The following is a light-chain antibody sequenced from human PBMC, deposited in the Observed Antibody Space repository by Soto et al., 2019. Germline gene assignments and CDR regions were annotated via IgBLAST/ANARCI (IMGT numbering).Light chain of an antibody. Sequence: DIQLTQSPSSLSASVGARVTITCRARQHINTFLAWYQQKPGRAPKSQVFGASDLQSGVPSRFRGSGYWTHFTPTFTNLQPDDFATYYCHQYDNYPRTFGGGTTVEI. V-gene: IGKV1D-16*02. CDR2: GAS. CDR1: QHINTF. CDR3: HQYDNYPRT. J-gene: IGKJ4*01.